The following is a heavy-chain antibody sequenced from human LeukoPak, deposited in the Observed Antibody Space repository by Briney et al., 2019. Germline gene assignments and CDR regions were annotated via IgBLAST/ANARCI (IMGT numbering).Heavy chain of an antibody. CDR3: ARHFLASSRSYYYYYYMDV. CDR1: GGSISSSSYY. V-gene: IGHV4-39*01. Sequence: SETLSLTCTVSGGSISSSSYYWGRIRQPPGKGLEWIGSIYYSGSTYHNPSLKSRVTISVDTSKNQFSLKLSSVTAADTAVYYCARHFLASSRSYYYYYYMDVWGKGTTVTISS. D-gene: IGHD2/OR15-2a*01. J-gene: IGHJ6*03. CDR2: IYYSGST.